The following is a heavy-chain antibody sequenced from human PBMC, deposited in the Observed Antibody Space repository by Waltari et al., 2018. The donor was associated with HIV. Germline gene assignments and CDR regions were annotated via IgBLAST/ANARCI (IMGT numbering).Heavy chain of an antibody. J-gene: IGHJ4*02. CDR1: GGPISSSSYY. V-gene: IGHV4-39*01. CDR2: IYYSGST. CDR3: ARRSYYDSSGYYFDY. Sequence: QLQLQESGPGLVKPSETLSLTCTVSGGPISSSSYYWGGIRQPPGKGLEWIGSIYYSGSTYYNPSLKSRVTISVDTSKNQFSLKLSSVTAADTAVYYCARRSYYDSSGYYFDYWGQGTLVTVSS. D-gene: IGHD3-22*01.